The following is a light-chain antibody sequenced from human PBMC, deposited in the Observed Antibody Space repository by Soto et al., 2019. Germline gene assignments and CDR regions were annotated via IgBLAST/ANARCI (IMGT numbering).Light chain of an antibody. Sequence: DIQMTQFPSTLSASVGDRVTITCRASQSIRSWLAWYQQKPGKAPKLLIYDGSSLQSGVPSGFSGSGSGTEFTLTINSLHPDDFATYYCQQYSAYPYTFGQGTKVETK. CDR2: DGS. CDR1: QSIRSW. J-gene: IGKJ2*01. CDR3: QQYSAYPYT. V-gene: IGKV1-5*01.